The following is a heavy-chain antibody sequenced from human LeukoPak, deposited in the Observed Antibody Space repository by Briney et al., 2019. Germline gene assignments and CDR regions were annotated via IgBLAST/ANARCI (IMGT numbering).Heavy chain of an antibody. J-gene: IGHJ6*02. V-gene: IGHV1-8*01. D-gene: IGHD6-13*01. CDR3: ARRAWYSSSWYLYYYYYGMDV. CDR1: GYTFTSYD. Sequence: GASVKVPCKASGYTFTSYDINWVRQATGQGLKWMGWMNPNSGNTGYAQKFQGRVTMTRNTSISTAYMELSSLRSEDTAVYYCARRAWYSSSWYLYYYYYGMDVWGQGTTVAVSS. CDR2: MNPNSGNT.